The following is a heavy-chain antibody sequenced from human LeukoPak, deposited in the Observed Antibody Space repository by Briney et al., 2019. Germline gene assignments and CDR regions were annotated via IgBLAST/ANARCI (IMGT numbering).Heavy chain of an antibody. Sequence: GSSVKVSCKASGGTFSSYAISWVRQAPGQGLEWMGGIIPIFGTANYAQKFQGRVTITADESTSTAYMELSSLRSEDTAVYYCAMLRDFWSGYPPSGFDPWGQGTLVTVSS. V-gene: IGHV1-69*01. J-gene: IGHJ5*02. CDR2: IIPIFGTA. CDR3: AMLRDFWSGYPPSGFDP. CDR1: GGTFSSYA. D-gene: IGHD3-3*01.